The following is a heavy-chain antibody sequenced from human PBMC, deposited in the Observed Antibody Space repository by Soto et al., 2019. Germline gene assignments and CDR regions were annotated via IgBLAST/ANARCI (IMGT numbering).Heavy chain of an antibody. V-gene: IGHV3-53*04. CDR3: AREVHSSSWHEGPYWFDP. CDR2: IYSGGST. Sequence: GGSLRLSCAASGFTVSSNYMSWVRQAPGKGLEWVSVIYSGGSTYYADSVKGRFTISRHNSKNTLYLQMNSLRAEDTAGYYCAREVHSSSWHEGPYWFDPWGQGTLVTVSS. D-gene: IGHD6-13*01. J-gene: IGHJ5*02. CDR1: GFTVSSNY.